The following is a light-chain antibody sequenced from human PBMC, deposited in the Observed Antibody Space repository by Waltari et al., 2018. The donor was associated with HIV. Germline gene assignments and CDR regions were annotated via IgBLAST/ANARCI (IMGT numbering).Light chain of an antibody. J-gene: IGLJ2*01. Sequence: QSALTQPASVSGSAGQSITISCTGTSNDVGGYNYVSWYQQHPGKAPKLMIYEVINRPSGVSNRFSGSKSGNTASLTISGLQAEDEADYYCSSYKNSNTLVFGGGTKLTVL. CDR1: SNDVGGYNY. V-gene: IGLV2-14*01. CDR2: EVI. CDR3: SSYKNSNTLV.